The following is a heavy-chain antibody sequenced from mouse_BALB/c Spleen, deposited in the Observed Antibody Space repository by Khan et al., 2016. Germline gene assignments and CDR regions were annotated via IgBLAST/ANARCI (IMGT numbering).Heavy chain of an antibody. D-gene: IGHD1-1*01. CDR2: ITSSGST. V-gene: IGHV3-2*02. CDR3: ARDDCGISYFDV. Sequence: EVQLQESGPGLVKPSQSLSLTCTVTGYSITSDYAWNWIRQFPGNRLEWLGYITSSGSTTYNPSLKSRISITRDTSQNQFVLDVKSVTAEDTATFSCARDDCGISYFDVWGAGTTFTGSS. CDR1: GYSITSDYA. J-gene: IGHJ1*01.